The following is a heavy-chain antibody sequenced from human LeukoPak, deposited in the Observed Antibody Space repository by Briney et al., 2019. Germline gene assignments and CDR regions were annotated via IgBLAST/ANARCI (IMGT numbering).Heavy chain of an antibody. CDR3: ARGRPRKITMIVVVIFDY. CDR1: GFTFSSYA. V-gene: IGHV3-30-3*01. Sequence: PGRSLRLSCAASGFTFSSYAMHWVRQAPGKGLEWVAVISYDGSNKYYADSVNGRFTISRDNSKNTLYLQMNSLRAEDTAVYYCARGRPRKITMIVVVIFDYWGQGTLVTVSS. CDR2: ISYDGSNK. D-gene: IGHD3-22*01. J-gene: IGHJ4*02.